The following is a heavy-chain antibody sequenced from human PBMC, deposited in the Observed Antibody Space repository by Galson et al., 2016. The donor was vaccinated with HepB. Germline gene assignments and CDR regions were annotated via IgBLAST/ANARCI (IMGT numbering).Heavy chain of an antibody. J-gene: IGHJ6*02. CDR2: IYPGDSET. Sequence: QSGAEVKKAGESLKISCKASGYSFPYYWIGWVRQKPGKGLEWMGIIYPGDSETRYSPSFQGQVTMSVDKSISTAFLQWSSLKASDTAMYYCARQYNFWSGYAESYYGMDGWGQGTTVTVSS. V-gene: IGHV5-51*01. CDR3: ARQYNFWSGYAESYYGMDG. D-gene: IGHD3-3*01. CDR1: GYSFPYYW.